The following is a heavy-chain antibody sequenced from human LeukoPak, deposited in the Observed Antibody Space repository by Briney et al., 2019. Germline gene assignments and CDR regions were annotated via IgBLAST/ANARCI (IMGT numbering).Heavy chain of an antibody. CDR1: GGSISSSNS. Sequence: YPSETLSLTCALSGGSISSSNSWSWVRQPPGNGLEGIGEIYHSGSTNYNPSLKSRVTISVDKSKNQFSLKLSSVTAADTAVYYCARWSEWERQIDYWGQGTLVTVSS. CDR3: ARWSEWERQIDY. D-gene: IGHD1-26*01. CDR2: IYHSGST. J-gene: IGHJ4*02. V-gene: IGHV4-4*02.